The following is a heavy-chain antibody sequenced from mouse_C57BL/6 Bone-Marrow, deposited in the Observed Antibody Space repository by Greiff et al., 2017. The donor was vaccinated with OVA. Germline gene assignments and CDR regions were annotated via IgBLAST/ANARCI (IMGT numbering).Heavy chain of an antibody. V-gene: IGHV6-6*01. CDR2: IRNKANNHAT. CDR3: TRRGSKEGDY. CDR1: GFTFSDAW. J-gene: IGHJ2*01. Sequence: DVMLVESGGGLVQPGGSMKLSCAASGFTFSDAWMDWVRQSPEQGLEWVAEIRNKANNHATYYAVSVKGRFTISRDDSKSSVYLKMNSLRAEDTGIEYCTRRGSKEGDYWGQGTTLTVSS. D-gene: IGHD1-1*01.